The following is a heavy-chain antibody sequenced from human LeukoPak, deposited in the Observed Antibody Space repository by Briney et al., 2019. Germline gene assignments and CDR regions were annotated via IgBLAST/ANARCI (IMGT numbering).Heavy chain of an antibody. J-gene: IGHJ6*03. CDR1: GYTFTSYD. CDR2: MNPNTGNT. V-gene: IGHV1-8*03. Sequence: GASVKVSCKASGYTFTSYDINWVRQATGQGLEWMGWMNPNTGNTGYAQKFQGRVTITADKSTSTAYMELSSLRSEDTAVYYCASGYSYPYYYYYMDVWGKGTTVTVSS. D-gene: IGHD5-18*01. CDR3: ASGYSYPYYYYYMDV.